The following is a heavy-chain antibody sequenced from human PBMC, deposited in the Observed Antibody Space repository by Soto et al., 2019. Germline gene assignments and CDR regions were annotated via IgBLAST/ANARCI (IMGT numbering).Heavy chain of an antibody. CDR2: ISSSSTTI. J-gene: IGHJ4*02. CDR1: GFTFSSYS. V-gene: IGHV3-48*04. CDR3: ASDLQWLATY. Sequence: GGSLRLSCVASGFTFSSYSMNWVRQAPGKGLEWVSYISSSSTTIYYADSVKGRFTISRDNAKNSLYLQMNSLRAEDTAVYYCASDLQWLATYWGQGTLVTVSS. D-gene: IGHD6-19*01.